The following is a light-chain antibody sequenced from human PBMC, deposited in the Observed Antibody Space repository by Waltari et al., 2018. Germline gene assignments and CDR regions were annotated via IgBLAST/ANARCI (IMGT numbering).Light chain of an antibody. CDR3: ASWDDSHYV. CDR2: RNN. V-gene: IGLV1-47*01. CDR1: SSNLGRNH. J-gene: IGLJ1*01. Sequence: QSVLTPPPSASGTPGQRVGLSCSGSSSNLGRNHLYWYQQLPGTAPKLLIYRNNQRPSGVPDRFSAYKYGTSASLAISGLRSEDEAVYYCASWDDSHYVFGTGTKVTVL.